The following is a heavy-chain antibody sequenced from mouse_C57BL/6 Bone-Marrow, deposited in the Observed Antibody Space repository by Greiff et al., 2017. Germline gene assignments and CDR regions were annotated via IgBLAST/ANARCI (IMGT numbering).Heavy chain of an antibody. CDR2: IDPSDSYT. CDR1: GYTFTSYW. V-gene: IGHV1-69*01. CDR3: ARSSYYSNYRWYFDV. J-gene: IGHJ1*03. D-gene: IGHD2-5*01. Sequence: VQLQQPGAELVMPGASVKLSCKASGYTFTSYWMHWVKQRPGQGLEWIGEIDPSDSYTNYNQKFKGKSTLTVDKSSSTAYMQLSSLTSDDSAVYYCARSSYYSNYRWYFDVWGTGTTVTVSS.